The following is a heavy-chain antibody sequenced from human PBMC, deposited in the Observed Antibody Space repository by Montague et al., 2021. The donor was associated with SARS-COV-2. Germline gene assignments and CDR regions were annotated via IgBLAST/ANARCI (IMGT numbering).Heavy chain of an antibody. D-gene: IGHD2-2*03. CDR3: ARGTPGY. V-gene: IGHV4-34*01. Sequence: SETLSLTCAVYGGSFSDYHWSWIRQPPGGGLEWIGRINHGGSTKYNPSLKSRVTISIDTSKNQFSLKLSSVTVADTAVYYCARGTPGYWGQGTLVTVSS. CDR1: GGSFSDYH. CDR2: INHGGST. J-gene: IGHJ4*02.